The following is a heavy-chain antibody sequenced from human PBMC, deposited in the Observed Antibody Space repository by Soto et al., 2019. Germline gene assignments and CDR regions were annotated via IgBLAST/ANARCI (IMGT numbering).Heavy chain of an antibody. CDR1: GFTFSSYA. CDR2: ISGSGSST. D-gene: IGHD4-4*01. V-gene: IGHV3-23*01. J-gene: IGHJ6*02. Sequence: EVQLLESGGGLVQPGGSLRLSCAASGFTFSSYAMSWVRQAPGKGLEWVSAISGSGSSTYYADSVKGRFTISRDNSKNTVYLQMNSLRAEDTAVYYCAKGRTTVPHYGMDAWGQGTTVTVSS. CDR3: AKGRTTVPHYGMDA.